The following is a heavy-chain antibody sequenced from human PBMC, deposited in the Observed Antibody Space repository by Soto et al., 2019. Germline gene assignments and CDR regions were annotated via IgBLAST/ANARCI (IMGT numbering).Heavy chain of an antibody. D-gene: IGHD3-10*01. CDR2: ISYDGSNK. Sequence: PGGSLRLSCAASGFTFSSYAMHWVRQAPGKGLEWVAVISYDGSNKYYADSVKGRFTISRDNSKNTLYLQMNSLRAEDTAVYYCARDPGGELLLDYFDYWGQGTLVTVSS. CDR1: GFTFSSYA. J-gene: IGHJ4*02. CDR3: ARDPGGELLLDYFDY. V-gene: IGHV3-30-3*01.